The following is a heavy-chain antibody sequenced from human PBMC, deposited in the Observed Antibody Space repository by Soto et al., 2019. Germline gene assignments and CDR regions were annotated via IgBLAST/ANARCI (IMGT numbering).Heavy chain of an antibody. J-gene: IGHJ4*02. V-gene: IGHV5-51*01. CDR3: ARRYDYVWGSYRSYYFDY. CDR1: GYSFTSYW. CDR2: IYPGDSDT. D-gene: IGHD3-16*02. Sequence: GESLKISCKGSGYSFTSYWIGWVRQMPGKGLEWMGIIYPGDSDTRYSPSFQDQVTISADKSISTAYLQWSSLKASDTAMYYCARRYDYVWGSYRSYYFDYWGQGTLVTVSS.